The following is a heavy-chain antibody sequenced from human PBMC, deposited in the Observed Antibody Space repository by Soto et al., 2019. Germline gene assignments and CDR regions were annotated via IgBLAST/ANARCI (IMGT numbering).Heavy chain of an antibody. CDR2: INPNSGGT. Sequence: ASVKVSCKASGYTFTGYYMHWVRQAPGQGHEWMGWINPNSGGTNYAQKFQGWVTMTRDTSISTAYMELSRLRSDDTAVYYCARDTGTYYDFWSGPPIYYGMDVWGQGTTVTVSS. V-gene: IGHV1-2*04. CDR1: GYTFTGYY. D-gene: IGHD3-3*01. J-gene: IGHJ6*02. CDR3: ARDTGTYYDFWSGPPIYYGMDV.